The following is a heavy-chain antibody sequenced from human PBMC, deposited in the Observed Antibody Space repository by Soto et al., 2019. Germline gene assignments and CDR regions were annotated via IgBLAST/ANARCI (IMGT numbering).Heavy chain of an antibody. Sequence: SETLSLTCTVSGGSISSYYWSWIRQPPGKGLEWIGYIYYSGSTNYNPSLKSRVTISVDTSKNQFSLKLSSVTAADTAVYYCARHGISGGYFDYWGQGTLVTVSS. V-gene: IGHV4-59*08. CDR1: GGSISSYY. CDR3: ARHGISGGYFDY. D-gene: IGHD1-1*01. J-gene: IGHJ4*02. CDR2: IYYSGST.